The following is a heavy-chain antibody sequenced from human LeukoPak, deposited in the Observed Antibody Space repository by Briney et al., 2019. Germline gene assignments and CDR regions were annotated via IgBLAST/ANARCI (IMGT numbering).Heavy chain of an antibody. Sequence: KPGGSLRLSCAASGFTFSSYAMSWVRQPPGKGLEWIGYVSDRGSTDYNPSLKSRVIISMDTSKSQFSLRLRSVTAADTAVYYCARENDRYGRIDNWGQGTLVTVSS. V-gene: IGHV4-59*01. CDR1: GFTFSSYA. D-gene: IGHD5-18*01. CDR2: VSDRGST. CDR3: ARENDRYGRIDN. J-gene: IGHJ4*02.